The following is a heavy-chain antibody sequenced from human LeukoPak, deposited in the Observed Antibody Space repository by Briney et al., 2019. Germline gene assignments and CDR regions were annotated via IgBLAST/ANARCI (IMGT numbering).Heavy chain of an antibody. V-gene: IGHV5-51*01. CDR1: GYSFTSYW. CDR3: ARSPPDFWSGYASDY. Sequence: GESLKISCKGSGYSFTSYWIGWVRQMPGKGLEWMGIIYPGDSDTRYSPSFQGQVTISADKSISTAYLQWSSLKASDTAMYYCARSPPDFWSGYASDYWGQGTLVTVSS. J-gene: IGHJ4*02. D-gene: IGHD3-3*01. CDR2: IYPGDSDT.